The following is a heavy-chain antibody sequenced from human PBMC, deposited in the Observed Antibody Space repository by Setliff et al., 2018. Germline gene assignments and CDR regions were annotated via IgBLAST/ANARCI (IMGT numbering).Heavy chain of an antibody. D-gene: IGHD4-17*01. CDR1: GGAFSNYG. J-gene: IGHJ4*02. CDR2: INPNSGDT. Sequence: ASVKVSCKASGGAFSNYGITWVRQAPGQGLEWMGCINPNSGDTTFAQKFQGRVTITRDTSNSTDYMDLSRLTSDDTAVYYCAREVLSTVVAWDYWGQGTLVTVSS. CDR3: AREVLSTVVAWDY. V-gene: IGHV1-2*02.